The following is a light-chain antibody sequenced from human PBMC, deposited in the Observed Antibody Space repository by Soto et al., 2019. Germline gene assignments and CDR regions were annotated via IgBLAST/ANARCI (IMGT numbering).Light chain of an antibody. CDR1: SSDVGGYNF. CDR3: SSYTSSSTQV. V-gene: IGLV2-14*03. CDR2: DVS. J-gene: IGLJ1*01. Sequence: QSALTQPASVSGSPGQSITISCTGTSSDVGGYNFVSWYQQHPGKAPKFLIYDVSNRPSGVSTRFSGSTSGNTASLTISGLQAEDEADYYCSSYTSSSTQVFGNGTKLTVL.